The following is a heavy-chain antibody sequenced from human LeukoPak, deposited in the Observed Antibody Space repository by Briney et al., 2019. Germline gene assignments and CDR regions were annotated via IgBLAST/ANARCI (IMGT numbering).Heavy chain of an antibody. J-gene: IGHJ4*02. Sequence: PGGSLRLSCAASGFTFSSYSMNWVRQAPGKGLEWVSSISSSSSYIYYADSVKGRFTISRDNAKNSLYLQMNSLRAEDTAVYYCARDIGSGWYYFDYWGQGTLVTVSS. D-gene: IGHD6-19*01. V-gene: IGHV3-21*01. CDR3: ARDIGSGWYYFDY. CDR1: GFTFSSYS. CDR2: ISSSSSYI.